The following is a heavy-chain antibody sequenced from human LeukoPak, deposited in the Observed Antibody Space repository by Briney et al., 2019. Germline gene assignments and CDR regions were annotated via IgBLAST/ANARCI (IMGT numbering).Heavy chain of an antibody. Sequence: SETLSLTCAVYGGSFSGYYWSWIRQPPGKGLEWIGEINHSGSTNYNPSLKSRVTISVDTSKNQFSLKLSSVTAADTAVYYCARHRGSSSLFDYWGQGTLVTVSS. CDR3: ARHRGSSSLFDY. CDR2: INHSGST. CDR1: GGSFSGYY. D-gene: IGHD6-6*01. J-gene: IGHJ4*02. V-gene: IGHV4-34*01.